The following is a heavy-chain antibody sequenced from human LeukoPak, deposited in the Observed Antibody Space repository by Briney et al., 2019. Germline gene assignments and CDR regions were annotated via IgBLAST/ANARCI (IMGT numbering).Heavy chain of an antibody. CDR1: GGSISSYY. J-gene: IGHJ4*02. V-gene: IGHV4-59*01. D-gene: IGHD5-12*01. Sequence: PETLSLTCTASGGSISSYYWSWIRQPPGKGLEWIGYIYYSGSTNYNPSLKSRVTISVDTSKNQFSLKLSSVTAADTAVYYCARAGPDYHFDYWGQGTLVTVSS. CDR2: IYYSGST. CDR3: ARAGPDYHFDY.